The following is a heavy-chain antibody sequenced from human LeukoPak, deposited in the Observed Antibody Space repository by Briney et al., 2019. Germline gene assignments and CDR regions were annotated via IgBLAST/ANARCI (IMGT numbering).Heavy chain of an antibody. CDR1: GFTVSSKY. V-gene: IGHV3-66*01. D-gene: IGHD5-18*01. CDR2: FYSGGST. J-gene: IGHJ4*02. Sequence: GGSLRLSCAASGFTVSSKYMSWARQAPGKGLEWVSVFYSGGSTFYADSVKGRFTISRDSSKNTLYLQMNSLRVEDTAVYYCARAGVDAGYSYGGDFFDSWGQGTLVTVSS. CDR3: ARAGVDAGYSYGGDFFDS.